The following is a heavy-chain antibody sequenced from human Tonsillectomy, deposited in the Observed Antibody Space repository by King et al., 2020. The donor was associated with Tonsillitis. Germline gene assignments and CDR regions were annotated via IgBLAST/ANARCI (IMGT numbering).Heavy chain of an antibody. V-gene: IGHV3-23*04. D-gene: IGHD6-19*01. CDR1: GFTFSSYA. J-gene: IGHJ4*02. Sequence: VQLVESGGGLVQPGGSLRLSCAASGFTFSSYAMSWVRQAPGKGLEWVSAISGSGGSTYYADSVKGRFTISRDNSKNTLYLQMNRLRAEDTAVYYCAKVAGQWLVRGGYFDYWGQGTLVTVSS. CDR3: AKVAGQWLVRGGYFDY. CDR2: ISGSGGST.